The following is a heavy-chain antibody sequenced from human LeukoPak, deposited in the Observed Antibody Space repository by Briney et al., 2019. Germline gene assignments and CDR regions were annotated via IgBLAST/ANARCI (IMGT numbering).Heavy chain of an antibody. V-gene: IGHV3-30*02. CDR3: AKDKTYYYDSSGYSPMDY. J-gene: IGHJ4*02. D-gene: IGHD3-22*01. Sequence: GGSLTLSCTASGLPFSIFRMHWVRDPPGKGLEWEAFIRYYESNKYYADSVKGRVTISRDNSKNTLYLQMNSLRAEDTAVYYCAKDKTYYYDSSGYSPMDYWGQGTLVTVSS. CDR2: IRYYESNK. CDR1: GLPFSIFR.